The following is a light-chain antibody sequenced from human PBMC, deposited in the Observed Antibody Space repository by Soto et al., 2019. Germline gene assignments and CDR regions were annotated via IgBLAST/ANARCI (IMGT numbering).Light chain of an antibody. J-gene: IGKJ5*01. Sequence: SLMTQTPASLAVSLGERATINCESGQSVLYSSNNKNCLAWYQQKPGQPPKLLIYWASTRESGVPDRFSGSGSGTDFTLTISSLQAEDVAVYYCQQYYSTPPTFGQGTRLEI. CDR3: QQYYSTPPT. CDR1: QSVLYSSNNKNC. CDR2: WAS. V-gene: IGKV4-1*01.